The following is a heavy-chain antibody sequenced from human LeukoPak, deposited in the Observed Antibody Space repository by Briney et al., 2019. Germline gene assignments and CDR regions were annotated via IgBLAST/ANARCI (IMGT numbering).Heavy chain of an antibody. D-gene: IGHD4-17*01. CDR3: ARTYGDDEPFDY. CDR2: IYYSEST. CDR1: GGSISSSSYY. V-gene: IGHV4-39*01. Sequence: SETLSLTCTVSGGSISSSSYYRRWIRQPPGKGLEWNGSIYYSESTYYNPSLKSRVTISVDTSKNQFSMKLSSVTAADTAVYYCARTYGDDEPFDYWGQGTLVTVPS. J-gene: IGHJ4*02.